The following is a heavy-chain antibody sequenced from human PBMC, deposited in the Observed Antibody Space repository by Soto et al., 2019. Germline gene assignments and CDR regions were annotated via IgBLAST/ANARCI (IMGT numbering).Heavy chain of an antibody. Sequence: GSLRLSCAASGFTFSTYWMNWVRQTPGKGLMWVSRISPDGSNRGYADSVEGRFTVSRDNAKNTLYLQMNSLRAEDTAVYYCARVGETGTYFDYWGQGTLVTVSS. J-gene: IGHJ4*02. V-gene: IGHV3-74*01. CDR3: ARVGETGTYFDY. D-gene: IGHD1-7*01. CDR2: ISPDGSNR. CDR1: GFTFSTYW.